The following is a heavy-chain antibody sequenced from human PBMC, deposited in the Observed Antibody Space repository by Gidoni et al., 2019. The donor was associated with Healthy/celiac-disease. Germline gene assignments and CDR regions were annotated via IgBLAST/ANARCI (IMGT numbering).Heavy chain of an antibody. V-gene: IGHV4-61*01. CDR1: GGSVSSGSYY. D-gene: IGHD3-16*01. CDR2: IYYSGST. CDR3: ASRLWRRVDYFDY. Sequence: QVQLQESGPGLVKPSETLSLTCTVSGGSVSSGSYYWSWIRQPPGKGLEWIGYIYYSGSTNYNPSLKRRVTISVDTSKNQFSLKLSSVTAADTAVYYCASRLWRRVDYFDYWGQGTLVTVSS. J-gene: IGHJ4*02.